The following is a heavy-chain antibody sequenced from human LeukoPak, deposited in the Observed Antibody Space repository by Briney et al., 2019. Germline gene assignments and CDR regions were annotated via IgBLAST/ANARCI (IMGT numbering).Heavy chain of an antibody. CDR1: AGSITSSSYY. J-gene: IGHJ4*02. V-gene: IGHV4-39*01. D-gene: IGHD1-26*01. Sequence: SQTRSPASPVAAGSITSSSYYWGWIRQPPGNGLEWIGSIYYSGSTYYNPSLKSRVTISVDTSKNQFSLKLSSVTAADTAVYYCARRQIGGSYYWDWGQGTLVTVSS. CDR2: IYYSGST. CDR3: ARRQIGGSYYWD.